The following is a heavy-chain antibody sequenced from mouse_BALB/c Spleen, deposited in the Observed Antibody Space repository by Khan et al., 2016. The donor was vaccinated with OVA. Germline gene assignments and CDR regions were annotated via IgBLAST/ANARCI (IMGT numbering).Heavy chain of an antibody. V-gene: IGHV3-2*02. J-gene: IGHJ4*01. CDR3: SRAHYYGYGTMDY. CDR1: GYSITSDYA. CDR2: ISYSGST. D-gene: IGHD1-2*01. Sequence: VQLKESGPGLVKPSQSLSLTCTVTGYSITSDYAWNWIRQFPGNQLEWMGYISYSGSTSYNPSLKSRISITRDTSKNQFFLQLNSVTTEDTAAYYFSRAHYYGYGTMDYWGQGTSVTVSS.